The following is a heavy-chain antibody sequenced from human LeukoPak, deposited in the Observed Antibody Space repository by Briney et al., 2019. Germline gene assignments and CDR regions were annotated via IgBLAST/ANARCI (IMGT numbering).Heavy chain of an antibody. CDR3: ARVSGYRGSNDY. CDR1: GGSFSGYY. J-gene: IGHJ4*02. V-gene: IGHV4-34*01. D-gene: IGHD3-22*01. CDR2: INHSGST. Sequence: SETLSLTCAVYGGSFSGYYWSWIRQPPGKGLEWIGEINHSGSTNYNPSLKSRVTISVDTSKNQFSLKLSSVTAADTAVCYCARVSGYRGSNDYWGQGTLVTVSS.